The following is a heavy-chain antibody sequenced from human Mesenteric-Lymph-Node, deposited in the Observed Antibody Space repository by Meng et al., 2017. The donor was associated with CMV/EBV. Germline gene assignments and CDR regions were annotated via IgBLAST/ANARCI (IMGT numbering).Heavy chain of an antibody. Sequence: GSLRLSCVVNGGSFSGYQWSWIRQPPGKGLEWIGEINHSGGTYYNPSLKSRVTISMEASKNQFSLRLTSVTAADTAVYYCARNFGDYSEYFQHWGPGTLVTVSS. V-gene: IGHV4-34*01. CDR3: ARNFGDYSEYFQH. CDR2: INHSGGT. D-gene: IGHD4-17*01. J-gene: IGHJ1*01. CDR1: GGSFSGYQ.